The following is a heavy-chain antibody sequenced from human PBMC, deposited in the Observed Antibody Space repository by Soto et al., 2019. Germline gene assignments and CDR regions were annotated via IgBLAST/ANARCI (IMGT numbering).Heavy chain of an antibody. J-gene: IGHJ4*02. V-gene: IGHV3-64D*08. CDR1: GFTFSSYA. CDR3: VKGLRRSYSNYVPRLKNYFDY. D-gene: IGHD4-4*01. CDR2: ISSNGGST. Sequence: GGSLRLSCSASGFTFSSYAMHWVRQAPGKGLEYVSAISSNGGSTYYADSVKGRFTISRDNSKNTLYLQMSSLRAEDTAVYYCVKGLRRSYSNYVPRLKNYFDYWGQGTLVTVSS.